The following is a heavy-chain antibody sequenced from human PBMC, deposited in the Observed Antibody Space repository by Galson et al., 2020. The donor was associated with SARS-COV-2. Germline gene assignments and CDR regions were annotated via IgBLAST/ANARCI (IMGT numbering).Heavy chain of an antibody. J-gene: IGHJ6*02. CDR3: ARGSDLRYFDWVSNYYGMDV. CDR1: GGSIRCGGYY. D-gene: IGHD3-9*01. Sequence: SETLSLTCTVSGGSIRCGGYYWSWIRQHPGKGLEWIGYIYYSGSTYYNPSLKSRVTISVDTSKNQFSLKLSSVTAADTAVYYCARGSDLRYFDWVSNYYGMDVWGQGTTVTVSS. CDR2: IYYSGST. V-gene: IGHV4-31*03.